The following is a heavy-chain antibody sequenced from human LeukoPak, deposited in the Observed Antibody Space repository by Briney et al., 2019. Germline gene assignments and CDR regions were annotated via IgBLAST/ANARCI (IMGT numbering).Heavy chain of an antibody. J-gene: IGHJ4*02. CDR1: GFTFGDYA. CDR2: IRSKAYGGTT. Sequence: GGSLRLSCTASGFTFGDYAMSWVRQAPGKGLEWVGFIRSKAYGGTTEYAASVKGRFTISRDDSKSIAYLQMNSLKTEDTAVYYCTRDETIAAAGMRYFDYWAREPWSPSPQ. V-gene: IGHV3-49*04. D-gene: IGHD6-13*01. CDR3: TRDETIAAAGMRYFDY.